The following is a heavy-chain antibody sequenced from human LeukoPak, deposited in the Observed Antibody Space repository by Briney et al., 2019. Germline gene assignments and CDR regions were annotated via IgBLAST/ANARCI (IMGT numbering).Heavy chain of an antibody. D-gene: IGHD4-17*01. J-gene: IGHJ3*02. V-gene: IGHV3-74*01. CDR2: INSDGSST. CDR3: ARDPYQVSYGDTGLHI. Sequence: PGGSLRLSCAASGFSFSSYWMHWVRQAPGKGLVWVSRINSDGSSTSYADSVKGRFTISRDNAKNTLYLQMNSLRAEDTAVYFCARDPYQVSYGDTGLHIWGQGTMVTVSS. CDR1: GFSFSSYW.